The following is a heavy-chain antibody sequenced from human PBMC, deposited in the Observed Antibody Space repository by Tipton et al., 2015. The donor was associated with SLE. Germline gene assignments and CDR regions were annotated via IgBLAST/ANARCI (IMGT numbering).Heavy chain of an antibody. V-gene: IGHV3-30*04. J-gene: IGHJ6*02. D-gene: IGHD4-11*01. CDR2: ASFDGATK. CDR3: AKDLIMTTVLYGMDV. Sequence: SLRLSCTASEFNISNYAMHWVRQAPGKGLEWVAVASFDGATKYYADSVRGRFTISRDNSKNTLYLQMNSLRAEDAAVYYCAKDLIMTTVLYGMDVWGQGTTVTVSS. CDR1: EFNISNYA.